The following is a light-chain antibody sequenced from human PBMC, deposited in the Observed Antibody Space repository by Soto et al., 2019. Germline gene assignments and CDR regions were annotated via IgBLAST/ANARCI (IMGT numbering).Light chain of an antibody. CDR3: SSYAGSNNPCV. CDR2: MVS. Sequence: QSVLTQPASVSGSPGQSITISCTGTSSDVGNYNYVSWYQQYPGRVPKLLIYMVSNRPSGVSNRFSGSKSGNTASLTISGLQAEDEADYYCSSYAGSNNPCVFGTGTKVTVL. J-gene: IGLJ1*01. V-gene: IGLV2-14*01. CDR1: SSDVGNYNY.